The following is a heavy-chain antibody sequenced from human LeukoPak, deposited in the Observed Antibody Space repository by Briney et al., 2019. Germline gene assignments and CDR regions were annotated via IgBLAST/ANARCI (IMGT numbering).Heavy chain of an antibody. CDR2: IASSGNYF. D-gene: IGHD3-10*01. V-gene: IGHV3-21*01. Sequence: GGSLRLSCAASGFTFSSYSMNWVRQAPGKGLEWVASIASSGNYFYYADSLQGRFIISRDNAKNSLYLQMNRLRADDTAVYYCARGASEWFGESTIWGQGTPVTVSS. CDR1: GFTFSSYS. CDR3: ARGASEWFGESTI. J-gene: IGHJ4*02.